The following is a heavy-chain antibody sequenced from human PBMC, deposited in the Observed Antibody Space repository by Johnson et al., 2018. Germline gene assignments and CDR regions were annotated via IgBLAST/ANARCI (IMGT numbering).Heavy chain of an antibody. CDR3: AKLVAVLVNEGDFEI. V-gene: IGHV3-30*18. Sequence: VQLLESGGGVVQPGKSLRLSCTASGFSIRNYGMHWVRQAPDKGLEWVASISFDAKREFYGNSVKDRFTISRDNSKNTLHLQMKSLRVEDTAIYYCAKLVAVLVNEGDFEIWGQGTKVIVSP. J-gene: IGHJ3*02. CDR2: ISFDAKRE. D-gene: IGHD2-21*01. CDR1: GFSIRNYG.